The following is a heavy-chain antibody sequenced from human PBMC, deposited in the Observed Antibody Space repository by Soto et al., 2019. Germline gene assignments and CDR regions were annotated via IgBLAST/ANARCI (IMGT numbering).Heavy chain of an antibody. J-gene: IGHJ5*02. V-gene: IGHV4-34*01. CDR1: GGSFSGYY. D-gene: IGHD3-16*02. CDR2: INHRGST. Sequence: SETLSLTCAVYGGSFSGYYWSWIRQPPGKGLEWIGEINHRGSTNYNPSLKSRVTISVDTSKNQFSLKLSSVTAADTAVYYCARDNTYYDYIWGSHRSQNWFDPSGQGTLVTVSS. CDR3: ARDNTYYDYIWGSHRSQNWFDP.